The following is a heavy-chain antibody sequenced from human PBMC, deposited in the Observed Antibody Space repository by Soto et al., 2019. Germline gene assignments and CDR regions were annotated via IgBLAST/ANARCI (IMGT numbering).Heavy chain of an antibody. CDR2: IIPIFGTA. Sequence: QVQLVQSGAAVKKPGSSVKVSCQAAGGTFSSYAISWVRQAPGQGLEWMGGIIPIFGTANYAQKFQGRVTITADESPSTAYMEQSSLRSEDTAVYYWARATLYGDSTDYYYGTDFWGQGTTVTVSS. V-gene: IGHV1-69*01. CDR3: ARATLYGDSTDYYYGTDF. D-gene: IGHD4-17*01. CDR1: GGTFSSYA. J-gene: IGHJ6*02.